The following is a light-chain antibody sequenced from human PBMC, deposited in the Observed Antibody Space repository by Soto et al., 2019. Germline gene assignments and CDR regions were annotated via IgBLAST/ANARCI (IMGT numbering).Light chain of an antibody. J-gene: IGLJ2*01. Sequence: QSVLTQPPSVCGAPGQRVTISCTGSSSNIGAGYDVHWYQQLPGTAPKLLIYGNSNRPSGVPDRFSGSKSGTSASLAITGLQAEDEADYYCQSYDSSLSGCVFGGGTKLTVL. V-gene: IGLV1-40*01. CDR1: SSNIGAGYD. CDR3: QSYDSSLSGCV. CDR2: GNS.